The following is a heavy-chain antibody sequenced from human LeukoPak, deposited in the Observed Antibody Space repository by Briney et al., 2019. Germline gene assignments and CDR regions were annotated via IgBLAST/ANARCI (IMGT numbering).Heavy chain of an antibody. Sequence: SQTLSLTCTVSGGSISSGGYYWSWIRQHPRKGLEWIGYIYYSGSTYYNPSLKSRVTISVDTSKNQFSLKLSSVTAADTAVYYCARDGISGTFDYWGQGTLVTVSS. J-gene: IGHJ4*02. CDR3: ARDGISGTFDY. D-gene: IGHD3-10*01. CDR1: GGSISSGGYY. V-gene: IGHV4-31*03. CDR2: IYYSGST.